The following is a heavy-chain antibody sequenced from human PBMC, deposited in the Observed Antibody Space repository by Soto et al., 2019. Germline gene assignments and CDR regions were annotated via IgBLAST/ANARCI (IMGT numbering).Heavy chain of an antibody. Sequence: QVQLVESGGGVVQVGGYLRLSCAASGFAFSGYGMHWVRQAPGKGLEWVALIWYDVRKTYHADSVKGRLAIVRVDSKSIQCMQMSSLTVDRTAVAYCVRDPAIVTSYCDLLGQGALDTFSS. CDR1: GFAFSGYG. CDR3: VRDPAIVTSYCDL. CDR2: IWYDVRKT. J-gene: IGHJ4*02. D-gene: IGHD2-21*02. V-gene: IGHV3-33*01.